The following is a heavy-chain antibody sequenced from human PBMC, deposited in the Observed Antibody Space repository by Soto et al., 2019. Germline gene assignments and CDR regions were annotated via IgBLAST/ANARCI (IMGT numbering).Heavy chain of an antibody. CDR1: GFTFSSYW. Sequence: GGSLRLSCAASGFTFSSYWMSWVRQAPGKGLEWVANIKQDGSEKYYVDSVKGRFTISRDNAKNSLYLQMNSLRAEDTAVYYCASTNRIRSCVYWGQGTLVTVSS. CDR2: IKQDGSEK. J-gene: IGHJ4*02. D-gene: IGHD2-2*01. V-gene: IGHV3-7*05. CDR3: ASTNRIRSCVY.